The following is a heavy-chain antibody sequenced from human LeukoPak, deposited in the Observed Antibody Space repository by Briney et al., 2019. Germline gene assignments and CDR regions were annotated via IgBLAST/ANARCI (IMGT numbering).Heavy chain of an antibody. CDR3: TRSPRDGYHDAFDI. D-gene: IGHD5-24*01. CDR1: GYIFTAYW. V-gene: IGHV5-51*01. J-gene: IGHJ3*02. CDR2: IYPGDSET. Sequence: GESLKISCEGSGYIFTAYWIAWVRQMPGEGLEWMGIIYPGDSETRYSPSFQGQVTTSADKSITTAYLQWGSLKASDTAMYYCTRSPRDGYHDAFDIWGQGTMVTVFS.